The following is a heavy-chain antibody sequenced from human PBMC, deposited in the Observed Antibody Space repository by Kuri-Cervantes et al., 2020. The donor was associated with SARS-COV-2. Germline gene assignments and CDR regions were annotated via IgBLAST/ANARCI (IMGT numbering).Heavy chain of an antibody. Sequence: ASVKVSCKTSGYTFTSYGISWVRQAPGQGLEWMGWISIKQGDTNYAQKFQGRVTMTTDTSTSTAYMELRSLRSDDTAVYYCARRIAAAGYYYYYGMDVWGQGTTVTVSS. J-gene: IGHJ6*02. CDR2: ISIKQGDT. V-gene: IGHV1-18*04. CDR1: GYTFTSYG. D-gene: IGHD6-13*01. CDR3: ARRIAAAGYYYYYGMDV.